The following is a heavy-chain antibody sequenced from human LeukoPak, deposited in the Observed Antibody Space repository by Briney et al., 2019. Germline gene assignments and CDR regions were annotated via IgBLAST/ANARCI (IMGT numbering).Heavy chain of an antibody. D-gene: IGHD2-2*01. J-gene: IGHJ5*02. Sequence: SQTLSLTCAISGDSVSTNGAAAWNWFRQSPSRGLEWLGRTCYRSTWYNDYAVSVRGRITVNPDTSKNQFSLHLNSVTPEDTAVYYCARRPTQYDCFDPWGQGILVTVSS. V-gene: IGHV6-1*01. CDR1: GDSVSTNGAA. CDR2: TCYRSTWYN. CDR3: ARRPTQYDCFDP.